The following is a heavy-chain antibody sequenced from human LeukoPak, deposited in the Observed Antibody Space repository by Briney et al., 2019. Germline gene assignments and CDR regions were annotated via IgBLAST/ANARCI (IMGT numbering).Heavy chain of an antibody. CDR1: GFTFITYN. D-gene: IGHD2-21*02. CDR2: ISSGSGTI. CDR3: ATSTSILDC. V-gene: IGHV3-48*01. Sequence: GGSLRLSCAASGFTFITYNLNWVRQAPGMGLEWVSYISSGSGTIYYADSVKGRFTISIDNAENSLYLQMNSLRAEDTAVYYCATSTSILDCWGQGTLVTVSS. J-gene: IGHJ4*02.